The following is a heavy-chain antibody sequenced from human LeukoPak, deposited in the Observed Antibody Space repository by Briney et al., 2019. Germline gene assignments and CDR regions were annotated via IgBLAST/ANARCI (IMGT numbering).Heavy chain of an antibody. CDR3: ARGGDRSFDY. Sequence: GGTLRLSCAASGFTFSNHGMNWVRQAPGKGLEWVSGISPSGDITYYADSVKGRFTISRDNSKNTLYLEVISLTAEDTAVYYCARGGDRSFDYWGQGTLVTVSS. CDR2: ISPSGDIT. V-gene: IGHV3-23*01. D-gene: IGHD3-10*01. J-gene: IGHJ4*02. CDR1: GFTFSNHG.